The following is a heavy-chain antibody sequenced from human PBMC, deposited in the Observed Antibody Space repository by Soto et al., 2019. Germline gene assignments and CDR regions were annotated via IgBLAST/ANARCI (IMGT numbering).Heavy chain of an antibody. D-gene: IGHD2-2*01. Sequence: QVQLVQSGGEVKRPGASVKVSCKTSGYTFSNYGITWVRQAPGQPLEWLGWISLYSDGRNYAQKFQGRASMTTDTSTTTAYMELRSLRSDDTAVYYCARVVPGAEAWFGPWGQGTLVTVSS. CDR3: ARVVPGAEAWFGP. CDR2: ISLYSDGR. CDR1: GYTFSNYG. V-gene: IGHV1-18*01. J-gene: IGHJ5*02.